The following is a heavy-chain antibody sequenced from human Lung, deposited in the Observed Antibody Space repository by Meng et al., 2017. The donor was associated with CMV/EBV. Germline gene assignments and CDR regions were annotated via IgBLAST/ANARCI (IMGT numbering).Heavy chain of an antibody. CDR1: GFTFSDYY. J-gene: IGHJ6*02. V-gene: IGHV3-11*01. D-gene: IGHD2/OR15-2a*01. CDR3: ARVKGSFKFAMDV. CDR2: ITSSSSAT. Sequence: LSLXCAASGFTFSDYYMSWIRQAPGRGLDWVSYITSSSSATYYADSVKGRFTISRDNAKNSLYLQMNSLRVEDTAVYYCARVKGSFKFAMDVWGQGTXVTVAS.